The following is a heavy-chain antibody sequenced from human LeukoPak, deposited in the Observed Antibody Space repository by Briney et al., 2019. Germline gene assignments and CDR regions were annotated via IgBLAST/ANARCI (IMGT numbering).Heavy chain of an antibody. CDR2: IYHSGTT. Sequence: SQTLSLTCAVSGGSISSGGYSWSWIRQPPGKGLEWIGYIYHSGTTYYNPSLKSRVTISVDRSKNQFSLKVSSVTAADTAVYYCARAYSGHVTGWGQGTLVTVSS. D-gene: IGHD5-12*01. J-gene: IGHJ4*02. CDR3: ARAYSGHVTG. CDR1: GGSISSGGYS. V-gene: IGHV4-30-2*01.